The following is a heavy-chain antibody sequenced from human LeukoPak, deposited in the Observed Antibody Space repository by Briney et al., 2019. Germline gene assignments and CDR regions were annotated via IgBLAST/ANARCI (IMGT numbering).Heavy chain of an antibody. CDR1: GLTFSNYA. V-gene: IGHV3-23*01. J-gene: IGHJ3*02. D-gene: IGHD3-10*01. CDR2: LSGSGGAT. Sequence: GGSLRLSCAASGLTFSNYAMTWVRLAPGKGLEWVSSLSGSGGATWYAGSVKGRFTISRDNSKNTLYLRMNSLRAEDTAVYYCAKDRTPYSRSGGYYLGAFDIWGQGTLVTVSS. CDR3: AKDRTPYSRSGGYYLGAFDI.